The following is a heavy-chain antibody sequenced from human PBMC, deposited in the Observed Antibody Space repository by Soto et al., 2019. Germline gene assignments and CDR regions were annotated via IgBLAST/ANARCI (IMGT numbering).Heavy chain of an antibody. CDR3: ARVGSPYDFWSGYFRAVDWFDP. D-gene: IGHD3-3*01. V-gene: IGHV1-8*01. CDR2: MNPNSGNT. Sequence: ASVKVSCKASGYTFTSYDINWVRQATGQGLEWMGWMNPNSGNTGYAQKFQGRVTMTRNTSISTAYMELSSLRSEDTAVYYCARVGSPYDFWSGYFRAVDWFDPWGQGTLVTVSS. CDR1: GYTFTSYD. J-gene: IGHJ5*02.